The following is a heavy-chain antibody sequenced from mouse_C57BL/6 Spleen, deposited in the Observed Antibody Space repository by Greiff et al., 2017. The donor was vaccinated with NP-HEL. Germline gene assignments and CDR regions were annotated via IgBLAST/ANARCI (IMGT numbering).Heavy chain of an antibody. V-gene: IGHV10-1*01. J-gene: IGHJ1*03. CDR3: VGHPDDGSSFGDWYFDV. Sequence: EVKLMESGGGLVQPKGSLKLSCAASGFSFNTYAMNWVRQAPGKGLEWVARIRSKSNNYATYYAESVKDRFTISRDDSESMLYLQMNNLKTEDTAMYYCVGHPDDGSSFGDWYFDVWGTGTTVTVSS. CDR2: IRSKSNNYAT. CDR1: GFSFNTYA. D-gene: IGHD1-1*01.